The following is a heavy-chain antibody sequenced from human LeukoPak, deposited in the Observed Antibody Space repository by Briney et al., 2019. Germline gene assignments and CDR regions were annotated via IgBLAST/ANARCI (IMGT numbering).Heavy chain of an antibody. CDR1: EFTFSSYA. V-gene: IGHV3-23*01. CDR3: AKDIKSEYFFDY. Sequence: GGSLRLSCAASEFTFSSYAMSWVRQAPGKGLEWVSGISASGGSTYYADSVKGRFTISRDNSKNTLYLQMNSLRAEDTALYYCAKDIKSEYFFDYWGQGTLVTVSS. D-gene: IGHD3-10*01. J-gene: IGHJ4*02. CDR2: ISASGGST.